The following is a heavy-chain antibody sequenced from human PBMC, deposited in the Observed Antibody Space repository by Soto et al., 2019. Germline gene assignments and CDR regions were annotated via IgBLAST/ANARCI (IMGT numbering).Heavy chain of an antibody. V-gene: IGHV3-23*01. Sequence: EVQLLESGGGLAQPGGSLRLSCAASGFTFSTYAMSWVRQAPGKGLEWVSAISGSGGDTFYADSVRGRFTISRDNSKDTLYLQMHSLKAEDTAVYYCAKILVAPRPAVFSDDYWGQGTLVTVSS. CDR3: AKILVAPRPAVFSDDY. J-gene: IGHJ4*02. CDR1: GFTFSTYA. CDR2: ISGSGGDT. D-gene: IGHD6-6*01.